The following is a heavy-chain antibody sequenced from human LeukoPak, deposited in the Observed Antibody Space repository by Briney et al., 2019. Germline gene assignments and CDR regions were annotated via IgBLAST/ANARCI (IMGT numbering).Heavy chain of an antibody. CDR1: GFSVNTNY. CDR2: LYSGGGA. D-gene: IGHD2-15*01. Sequence: GGSLRLSCAASGFSVNTNYMTWVRQAPGKGLEWVSALYSGGGAYYVDSVKDRFTISRDYSQNTLLLQMNSLRAEDTALYYCARGKTSDDIVEDAFDIWGQGTMVAVSS. V-gene: IGHV3-66*01. CDR3: ARGKTSDDIVEDAFDI. J-gene: IGHJ3*02.